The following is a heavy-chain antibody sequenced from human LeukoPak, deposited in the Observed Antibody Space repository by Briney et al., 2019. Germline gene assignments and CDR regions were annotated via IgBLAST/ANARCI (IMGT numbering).Heavy chain of an antibody. Sequence: GGSLRLSCAASGFTFSTYWMHWVRQAPGKGLVWVSRMNSDGSSTGYADSVQGRFTISRDNAKNTLYLQMNSLRAEDTAVYYCARALERTGYWGQGTLVTVSS. D-gene: IGHD1-1*01. J-gene: IGHJ4*02. CDR2: MNSDGSST. CDR1: GFTFSTYW. CDR3: ARALERTGY. V-gene: IGHV3-74*01.